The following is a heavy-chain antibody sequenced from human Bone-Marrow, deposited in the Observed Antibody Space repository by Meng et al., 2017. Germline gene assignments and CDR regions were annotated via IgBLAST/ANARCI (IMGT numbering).Heavy chain of an antibody. V-gene: IGHV3-7*04. CDR2: IKQDGSEK. CDR3: ARAFRDGYNSNWYFDL. J-gene: IGHJ2*01. CDR1: GFTFSSYW. Sequence: GGSLRLSCAASGFTFSSYWMSWVRQAPGKGLEWVANIKQDGSEKYYVDSVKGRFTISRDNAKNSLYLQMNSLRAEDTAVYYCARAFRDGYNSNWYFDLWGRGTLVTVSS. D-gene: IGHD5-24*01.